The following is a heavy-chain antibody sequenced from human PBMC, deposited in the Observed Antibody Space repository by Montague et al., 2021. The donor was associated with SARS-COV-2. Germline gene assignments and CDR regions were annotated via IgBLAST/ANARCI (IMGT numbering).Heavy chain of an antibody. V-gene: IGHV4-59*01. Sequence: SETLSLTCTVSGGSITSYYWSWIRQPPGKGLECIGFIYYSGSTNYNPSLKSRVTISLDTSKNQFSLKLNSVTAADTAVYYCAGGSYGPDAFGIWGQGTMVTVSS. D-gene: IGHD5-18*01. CDR2: IYYSGST. J-gene: IGHJ3*02. CDR1: GGSITSYY. CDR3: AGGSYGPDAFGI.